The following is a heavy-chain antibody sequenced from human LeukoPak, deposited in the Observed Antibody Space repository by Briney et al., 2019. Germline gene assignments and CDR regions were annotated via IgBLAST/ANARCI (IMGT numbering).Heavy chain of an antibody. D-gene: IGHD2-2*01. Sequence: PGGSLRLSCAASGFTFSSYAMSWVRQAPGKGLEWVSAISGSGGSTYYADSVKGRFTISRDNSKNTLYLQMNSLRAEDTAVYYCAKLGSSTSWDYYFDYWGQGTLVTVFS. CDR1: GFTFSSYA. CDR2: ISGSGGST. CDR3: AKLGSSTSWDYYFDY. J-gene: IGHJ4*02. V-gene: IGHV3-23*01.